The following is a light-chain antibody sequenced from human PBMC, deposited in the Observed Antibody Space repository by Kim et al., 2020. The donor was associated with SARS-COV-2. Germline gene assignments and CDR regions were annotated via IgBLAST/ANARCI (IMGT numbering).Light chain of an antibody. CDR1: QSVRSN. CDR3: QQYNNWPPWT. Sequence: SPARRAPRSCRASQSVRSNLAWYQQKPGQAPRLLIYGASTRATGIPARFSGSGSGTEFTLTISSLQSEDFAVYYCQQYNNWPPWTFGQGTKVDIK. CDR2: GAS. J-gene: IGKJ1*01. V-gene: IGKV3-15*01.